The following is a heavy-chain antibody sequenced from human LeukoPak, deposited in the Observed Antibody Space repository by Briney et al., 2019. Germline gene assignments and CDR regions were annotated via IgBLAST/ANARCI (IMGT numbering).Heavy chain of an antibody. J-gene: IGHJ4*02. V-gene: IGHV3-48*03. CDR1: GFTFSSYE. Sequence: GGSLRLSCAASGFTFSSYEMNWVRQAPGKGLDWVSYISTSGSTIYYADSVKGRFTISRDNAKNSLYLQMNSLRAEDTAVYYCAKGYCSSTSCLKTDWGQGALVTVSS. CDR3: AKGYCSSTSCLKTD. D-gene: IGHD2-2*01. CDR2: ISTSGSTI.